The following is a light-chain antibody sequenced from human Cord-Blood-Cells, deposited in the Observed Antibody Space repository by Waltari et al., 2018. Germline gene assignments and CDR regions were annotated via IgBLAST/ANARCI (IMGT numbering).Light chain of an antibody. CDR2: WAS. Sequence: DIVMTQSPDSLAVSLGERATINCKSSQSVLYSSNNKNYLAWYQQKPGQPPKLLIYWASTRESGVPDRCSGSGSETDFTLTISSLQAEDVAVYYCQQYYSTSYTFGQGTKLEIK. J-gene: IGKJ2*01. CDR1: QSVLYSSNNKNY. CDR3: QQYYSTSYT. V-gene: IGKV4-1*01.